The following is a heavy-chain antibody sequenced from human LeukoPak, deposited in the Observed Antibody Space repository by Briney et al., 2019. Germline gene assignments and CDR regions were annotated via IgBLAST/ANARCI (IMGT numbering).Heavy chain of an antibody. D-gene: IGHD6-13*01. CDR2: ISSSGSTI. CDR3: ARERRGYSSSWYNAFDI. V-gene: IGHV3-48*03. J-gene: IGHJ3*02. Sequence: GGSLRLSCAASGFTFSSYEMNWVRQAPGKGLEWVSYISSSGSTIYYADSVKGRFTISRDNAKNSLYLQMNSLRAEDTAVYYCARERRGYSSSWYNAFDIWGQGTMVTVSS. CDR1: GFTFSSYE.